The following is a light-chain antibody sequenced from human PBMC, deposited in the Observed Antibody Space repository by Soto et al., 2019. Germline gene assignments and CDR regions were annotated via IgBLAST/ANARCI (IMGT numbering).Light chain of an antibody. V-gene: IGKV3-20*01. CDR2: GAS. CDR1: QSVTSTS. J-gene: IGKJ4*01. Sequence: EIVLTQSPGTLSLSPGERATLSCRASQSVTSTSLAWYQQRPGQAPRLLIYGASSRATGIPDRFSGSGSGTEFTLTINTLQSEDFAIYYCQQYDNWPVTFGGGTKVDIK. CDR3: QQYDNWPVT.